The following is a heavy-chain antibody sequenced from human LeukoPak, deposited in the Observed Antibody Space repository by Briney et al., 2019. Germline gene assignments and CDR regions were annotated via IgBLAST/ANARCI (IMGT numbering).Heavy chain of an antibody. CDR1: GFTFSSYA. CDR2: ILYDGSNK. J-gene: IGHJ4*02. V-gene: IGHV3-30-3*01. D-gene: IGHD4-11*01. CDR3: ARPTTASTIYEYYFDY. Sequence: GSLRLSCAASGFTFSSYAMHWVRQAPGKGLEWVAVILYDGSNKYYADSVKGRFTISRDNSKNTLYLEMSSLRAEDTAAYYCARPTTASTIYEYYFDYWGQGTLVTVSS.